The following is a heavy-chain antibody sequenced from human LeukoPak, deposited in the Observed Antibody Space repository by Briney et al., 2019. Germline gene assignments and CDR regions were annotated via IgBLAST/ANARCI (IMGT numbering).Heavy chain of an antibody. J-gene: IGHJ6*02. CDR3: TRDGCSSTSCSMIGFYGMDV. CDR1: GFTFGDYA. CDR2: IRSKIYGGTT. Sequence: GGALRLSCIASGFTFGDYAMSWFRQAPGKGLERISFIRSKIYGGTTEYAASVKGRFSISRAAPNSIAYLQMNSLNTATTAVYYCTRDGCSSTSCSMIGFYGMDVWGQGTTLTVSS. V-gene: IGHV3-49*03. D-gene: IGHD2-2*01.